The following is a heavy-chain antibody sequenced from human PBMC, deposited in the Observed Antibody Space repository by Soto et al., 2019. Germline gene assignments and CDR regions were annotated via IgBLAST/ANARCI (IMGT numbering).Heavy chain of an antibody. V-gene: IGHV1-8*01. Sequence: ASVKVSCKASGYTFTRYDINWVRQATGQGLEWMGWMNPNSGNTGYAQKFQGRVTMTRNTSISTDYMELSSLRSEDTAVYYCARGLGAAAADDAFDIWGQGTMVTVSS. D-gene: IGHD6-13*01. CDR1: GYTFTRYD. J-gene: IGHJ3*02. CDR2: MNPNSGNT. CDR3: ARGLGAAAADDAFDI.